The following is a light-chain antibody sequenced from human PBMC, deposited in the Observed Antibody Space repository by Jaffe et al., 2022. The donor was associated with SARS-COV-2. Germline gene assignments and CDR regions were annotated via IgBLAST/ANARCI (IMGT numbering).Light chain of an antibody. V-gene: IGKV1-39*01. J-gene: IGKJ2*01. CDR3: QQYYSTPPYT. CDR1: QTIGYS. Sequence: DVQMTQSPSSLSASLGDRVTITCRASQTIGYSLSWFRQKPGKAPYLLISGASNLKKGLPSRFSGSGSGTDFTLTITNLQPEDSATYFCQQYYSTPPYTFGQGTKLEIK. CDR2: GAS.